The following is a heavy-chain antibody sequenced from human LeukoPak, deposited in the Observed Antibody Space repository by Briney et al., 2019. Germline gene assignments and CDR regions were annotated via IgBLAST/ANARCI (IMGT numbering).Heavy chain of an antibody. CDR1: GFTFSTHG. CDR3: ARVSYGYYYMDV. D-gene: IGHD5-18*01. CDR2: IYSGGST. V-gene: IGHV3-66*01. J-gene: IGHJ6*03. Sequence: GGSLRLSCAASGFTFSTHGMNWVRQGPGKGLEWVSVIYSGGSTYYADSVKGRFTISRDNSKNTLYLQMNSLRAEDTAVYYCARVSYGYYYMDVWGKGTTVTISS.